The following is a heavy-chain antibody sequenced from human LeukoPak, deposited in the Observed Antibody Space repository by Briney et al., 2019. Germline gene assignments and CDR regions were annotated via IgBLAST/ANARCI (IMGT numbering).Heavy chain of an antibody. CDR1: GYTFTSYY. D-gene: IGHD7-27*01. CDR2: INPSGGST. Sequence: ASVKVSCKASGYTFTSYYMHWVRQAPGQGLEWMGIINPSGGSTSYARKFQGRVTMTRDTSTSTVYMELSSLRSEDTAVYYCARAPGVPQNLYYYGMDVWGQGTTVTVSS. J-gene: IGHJ6*02. CDR3: ARAPGVPQNLYYYGMDV. V-gene: IGHV1-46*01.